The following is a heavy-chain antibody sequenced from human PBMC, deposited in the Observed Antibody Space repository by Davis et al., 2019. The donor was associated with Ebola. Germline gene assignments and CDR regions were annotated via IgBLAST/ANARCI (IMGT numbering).Heavy chain of an antibody. Sequence: GESLKIPCAASGFTFSSYSMNWVRQAPGKGLEWVANIKQDGSEKYYVDSVKGRFTISRDNAKNSLYLQMNSLRDEDTAAYYCARDNYGDYRIDYWGQGTLVTVSS. D-gene: IGHD4-17*01. V-gene: IGHV3-7*01. CDR3: ARDNYGDYRIDY. CDR1: GFTFSSYS. CDR2: IKQDGSEK. J-gene: IGHJ4*02.